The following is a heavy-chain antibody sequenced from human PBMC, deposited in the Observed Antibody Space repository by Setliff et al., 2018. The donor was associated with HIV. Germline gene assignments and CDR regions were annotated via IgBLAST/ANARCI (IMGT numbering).Heavy chain of an antibody. V-gene: IGHV4-31*03. D-gene: IGHD3-16*01. CDR1: GGSISSGTYY. CDR2: IYYSGST. J-gene: IGHJ4*02. CDR3: ARQRHGGAGAHDY. Sequence: TLSLTCTVSGGSISSGTYYWSWIRQHPGKGLEWIGYIYYSGSTYYNPSLKSRVTISVDTSKNQFSLKLSSVTAADTAVYYCARQRHGGAGAHDYWGQGTLVTVSS.